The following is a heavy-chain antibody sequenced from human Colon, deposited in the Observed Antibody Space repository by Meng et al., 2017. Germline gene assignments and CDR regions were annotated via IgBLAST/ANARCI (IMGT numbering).Heavy chain of an antibody. CDR1: GDSVTTTLSS. Sequence: QLQLKESGSGLVKPSQTLSLTCAVSGDSVTTTLSSWSWTRRSPGKGLEWIGNIYDNGYTYYSPSLRSRVTISVDRSNNQFSLNLNTVNAADTAVYFCARGYRGSNYFAYWGQGILVTVSS. CDR2: IYDNGYT. V-gene: IGHV4-30-2*06. D-gene: IGHD3-16*01. CDR3: ARGYRGSNYFAY. J-gene: IGHJ4*02.